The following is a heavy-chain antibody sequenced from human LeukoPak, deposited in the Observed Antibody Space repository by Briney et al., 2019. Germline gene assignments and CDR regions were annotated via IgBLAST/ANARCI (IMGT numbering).Heavy chain of an antibody. CDR1: GGSINSGSYY. Sequence: PSQTLSLTCIVSGGSINSGSYYWSWIRQPAGKGLELIGRIYISGSTNYNPSLKSRVTISVDTSKDQFSLKLSSVTAADTAVYYCARDAGWGYLDYWGQGTLVTVSS. CDR2: IYISGST. V-gene: IGHV4-61*02. CDR3: ARDAGWGYLDY. J-gene: IGHJ4*02. D-gene: IGHD7-27*01.